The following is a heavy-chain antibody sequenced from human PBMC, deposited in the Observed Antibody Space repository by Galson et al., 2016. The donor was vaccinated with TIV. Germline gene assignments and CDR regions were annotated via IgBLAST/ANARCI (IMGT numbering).Heavy chain of an antibody. CDR3: AKYLWTYVWSTFDN. D-gene: IGHD3/OR15-3a*01. CDR2: ISGTGEIT. V-gene: IGHV3-23*01. CDR1: GFTFNNYA. Sequence: SLRLSCAASGFTFNNYAMTWVRQAPGKGLEWVSTISGTGEITVYADSVRGHFIISRDNSKNTLYLQMNNLRAEDTAVYYCAKYLWTYVWSTFDNRGQGTPVTVSS. J-gene: IGHJ4*02.